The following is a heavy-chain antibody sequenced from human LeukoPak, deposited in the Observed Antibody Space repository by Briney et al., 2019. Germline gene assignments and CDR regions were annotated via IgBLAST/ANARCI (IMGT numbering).Heavy chain of an antibody. CDR3: ATSREGSYSPMDV. Sequence: GASVKVSCKASGNTFTGYFMHWVRQAPGQGLEWMGWTNPKSADTEYAQKFQGRVTVTRDTSVSTAYMELSSLTSDDTAMYYCATSREGSYSPMDVWGQGTTVTVSS. CDR1: GNTFTGYF. CDR2: TNPKSADT. J-gene: IGHJ6*02. V-gene: IGHV1-2*02. D-gene: IGHD1-26*01.